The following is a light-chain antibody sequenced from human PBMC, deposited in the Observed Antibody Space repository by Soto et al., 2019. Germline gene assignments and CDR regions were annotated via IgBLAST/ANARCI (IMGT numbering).Light chain of an antibody. CDR3: SSYTSLSTVV. CDR2: EVS. Sequence: QSVLTQPPSTSGTPGQRVTISCRGSSSNIGSYPVSWYQQVPGTAPKLMIYEVSNRPSGVSNRFSGSKSGNTASLTISGLQAEDEADYHCSSYTSLSTVVFGGGTKLTVL. J-gene: IGLJ2*01. V-gene: IGLV2-14*01. CDR1: SSNIGSYP.